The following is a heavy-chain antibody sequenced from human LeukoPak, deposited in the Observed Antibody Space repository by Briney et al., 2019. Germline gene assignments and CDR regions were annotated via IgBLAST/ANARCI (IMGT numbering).Heavy chain of an antibody. J-gene: IGHJ4*02. Sequence: WVXXXXXQGLEWMGRIIPILGIANYAQKFQGRVTITVDKSTSTAYMELSSLRSEDTAVYYCARGSSSWYLNFDYWGQGTLVTVSS. D-gene: IGHD6-13*01. CDR3: ARGSSSWYLNFDY. CDR2: IIPILGIA. V-gene: IGHV1-69*04.